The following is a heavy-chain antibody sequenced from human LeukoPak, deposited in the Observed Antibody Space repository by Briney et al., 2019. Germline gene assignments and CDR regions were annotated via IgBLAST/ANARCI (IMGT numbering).Heavy chain of an antibody. Sequence: SETLSLTCTVSGGSISSSSYYWGWIRQPPGKGLEWIGSIYYSGSTYYSPSLKSRVTISIDTSKNQFSLKLSSVTAADTAVYYCARHETGDFDYWGQGTLVTVSS. V-gene: IGHV4-39*01. CDR3: ARHETGDFDY. CDR1: GGSISSSSYY. J-gene: IGHJ4*02. D-gene: IGHD3-9*01. CDR2: IYYSGST.